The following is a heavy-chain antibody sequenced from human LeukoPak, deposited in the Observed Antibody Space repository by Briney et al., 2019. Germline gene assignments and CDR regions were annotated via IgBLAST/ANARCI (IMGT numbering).Heavy chain of an antibody. Sequence: GSLRLSCAASGFTSGFTFNKYWMNWVRQAPGKGLEWVANIKQDGSEKYYVDSVKGRFTISRDNAKNSLYLQMNSLRAEDTAVYYCASYRPDDDAFDIWGQGTMVTVSS. CDR1: GFTFNKYW. D-gene: IGHD3-16*02. V-gene: IGHV3-7*01. CDR3: ASYRPDDDAFDI. CDR2: IKQDGSEK. J-gene: IGHJ3*02.